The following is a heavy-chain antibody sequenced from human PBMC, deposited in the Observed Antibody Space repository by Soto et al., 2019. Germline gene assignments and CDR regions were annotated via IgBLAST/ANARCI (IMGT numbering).Heavy chain of an antibody. V-gene: IGHV4-34*01. CDR3: ARGRGYSYGFLDY. D-gene: IGHD5-18*01. CDR2: INHSGST. CDR1: GGSFSGYY. Sequence: QVQLQQRGAGLLKPSETLSLTCAVYGGSFSGYYCSWIRQPPGKGLERIGEINHSGSTNYNPSLKSRVTISVDTSKNQFSLKLSSVTDADTAVYYCARGRGYSYGFLDYWGQGTLVTVSS. J-gene: IGHJ4*02.